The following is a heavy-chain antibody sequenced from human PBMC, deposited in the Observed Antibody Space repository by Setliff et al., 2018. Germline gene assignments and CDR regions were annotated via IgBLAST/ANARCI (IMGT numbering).Heavy chain of an antibody. Sequence: TLSLTCTVSGGSISSYYWSWIRQPAGKGLEWIGRIYTSGSTNYNPSLKSRVTMSVDTSKNQFSLKLSSVTAADTAVYYCARDRRGYSYGSLGYYYYYMDVWGKGTTVTVS. CDR1: GGSISSYY. V-gene: IGHV4-4*07. CDR2: IYTSGST. D-gene: IGHD5-18*01. J-gene: IGHJ6*03. CDR3: ARDRRGYSYGSLGYYYYYMDV.